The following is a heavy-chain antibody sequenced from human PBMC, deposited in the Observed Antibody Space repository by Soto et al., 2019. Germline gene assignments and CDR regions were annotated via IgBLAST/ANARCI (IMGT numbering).Heavy chain of an antibody. D-gene: IGHD4-17*01. CDR1: GGSFSGYY. Sequence: QVQLQQWGAGLLKPSETLSLTCAVYGGSFSGYYWSWIRQPPGKGLEWIGEINNSGSTNYNPSLKSRVTISVDTSKNQFSLKLSSVTAADTAVYYCARVSGDHSVAAFDYWGQGTLVTVSS. V-gene: IGHV4-34*01. J-gene: IGHJ4*02. CDR2: INNSGST. CDR3: ARVSGDHSVAAFDY.